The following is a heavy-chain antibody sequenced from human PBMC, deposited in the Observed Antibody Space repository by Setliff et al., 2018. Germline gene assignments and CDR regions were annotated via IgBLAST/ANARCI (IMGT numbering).Heavy chain of an antibody. CDR2: TIPMFGTT. CDR1: GATFSSYG. D-gene: IGHD3-22*01. V-gene: IGHV1-69*05. CDR3: VREGVDSRSSTGYRYYMDV. J-gene: IGHJ6*03. Sequence: SVKVSCKASGATFSSYGISWVRQAPGQGLEWMGGTIPMFGTTEYAQKFQGRLTIITDESTDTAFMQLSSLRSDDTAVYYCVREGVDSRSSTGYRYYMDVWGKGTTVTVSS.